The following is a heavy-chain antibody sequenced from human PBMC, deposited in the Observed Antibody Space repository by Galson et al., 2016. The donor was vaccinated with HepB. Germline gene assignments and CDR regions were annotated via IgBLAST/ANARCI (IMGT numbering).Heavy chain of an antibody. CDR2: IRSDGTNK. CDR3: ARGSNGRFLEWLSGGGNDCYMDV. CDR1: GFIFSDFG. V-gene: IGHV3-33*01. D-gene: IGHD3-3*01. Sequence: SLRLSCAASGFIFSDFGIHWVRQAPGKGLEWVALIRSDGTNKYYAASMTGRFTISRDNSQNTVFLQMNSLRAEDTSVYHCARGSNGRFLEWLSGGGNDCYMDVWGKGTTVTVSS. J-gene: IGHJ6*03.